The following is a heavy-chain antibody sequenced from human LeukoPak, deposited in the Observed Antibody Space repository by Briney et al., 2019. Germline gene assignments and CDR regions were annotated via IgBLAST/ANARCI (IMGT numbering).Heavy chain of an antibody. D-gene: IGHD3-10*01. CDR1: GGSISSGDYY. J-gene: IGHJ5*02. Sequence: SQTLSLTCTVSGGSISSGDYYWSWIRQPPGKGLEWIGEINHSGSTNYNPSLKSRVTISVDTSKNQFSLKLSSVTAADTAVYYCARDLTYYYGSGSSNWFDPWGQGTLVTVSS. CDR2: INHSGST. V-gene: IGHV4-30-4*08. CDR3: ARDLTYYYGSGSSNWFDP.